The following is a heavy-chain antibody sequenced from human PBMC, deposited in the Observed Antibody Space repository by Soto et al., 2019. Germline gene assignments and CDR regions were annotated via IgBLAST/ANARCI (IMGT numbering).Heavy chain of an antibody. CDR1: VYTFTMYA. V-gene: IGHV1-18*01. J-gene: IGHJ4*02. CDR3: AREMVRGVGSDY. CDR2: IXTYNGXT. D-gene: IGHD3-10*01. Sequence: GXSVKVSCKASVYTFTMYAMHWVRQAPGQGLEWMGWIXTYNGXTQYAQKLQGXXTMPTDTXXTTEYMELRSLRSEDTAVFYCAREMVRGVGSDYWGQGTLVTVSS.